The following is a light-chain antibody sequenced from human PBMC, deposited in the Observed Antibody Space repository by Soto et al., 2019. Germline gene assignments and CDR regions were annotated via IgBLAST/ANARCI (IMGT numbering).Light chain of an antibody. V-gene: IGLV2-23*01. CDR3: SSYAGSSARVV. Sequence: QSVLTQPASVSGSTGQSITISCTRSSTDFENYNLVSWYQHCPDKAPKLIIYEGTKRPSEISDRFSGSESDTTASLIISGLQPEDEADYYCSSYAGSSARVVFGGGTQLTVL. CDR2: EGT. J-gene: IGLJ2*01. CDR1: STDFENYNL.